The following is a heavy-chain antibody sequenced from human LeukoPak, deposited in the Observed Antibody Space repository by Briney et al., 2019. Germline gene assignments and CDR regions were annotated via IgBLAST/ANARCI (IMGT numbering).Heavy chain of an antibody. V-gene: IGHV4-39*01. CDR1: GGSISSSSYY. CDR3: ARILYYSSTSCYKGRTYYFDY. D-gene: IGHD2-2*02. CDR2: IYYSGST. Sequence: PSETLSLTCTVSGGSISSSSYYWGWLRQPPGKGLEWIGSIYYSGSTYYNPSLKSRFTISVDTSKNQCSLKLSSVTAADTAVYYCARILYYSSTSCYKGRTYYFDYWGQGTLVTVSS. J-gene: IGHJ4*02.